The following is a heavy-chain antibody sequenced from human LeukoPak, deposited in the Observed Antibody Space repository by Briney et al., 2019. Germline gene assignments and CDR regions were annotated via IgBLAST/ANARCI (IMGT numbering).Heavy chain of an antibody. J-gene: IGHJ6*03. CDR1: GYTFTSYG. Sequence: ASVKVSCKASGYTFTSYGISWVRQAPGQGLEWMGWISAYNGNTNYAQKLQGRVTMTTDTSTSTAYMGLRSLRSDDTAVYYCARDLTIFGVYYYMDVWGKGTTVTVSS. CDR3: ARDLTIFGVYYYMDV. D-gene: IGHD3-3*01. V-gene: IGHV1-18*01. CDR2: ISAYNGNT.